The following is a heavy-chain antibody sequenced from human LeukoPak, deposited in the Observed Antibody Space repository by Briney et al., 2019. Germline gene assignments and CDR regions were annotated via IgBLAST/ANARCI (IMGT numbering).Heavy chain of an antibody. CDR1: GGSFSGYY. CDR2: INHSGST. Sequence: SETLSLTCAVYGGSFSGYYWSWIRQPPGKGLEWIGEINHSGSTNYNPSLKSRVTISVDTSKNQFSLKLSSVTAADTAVHYCARSRWYGGNSASGAFDIWGQGTMVTVSS. D-gene: IGHD4-23*01. J-gene: IGHJ3*02. V-gene: IGHV4-34*01. CDR3: ARSRWYGGNSASGAFDI.